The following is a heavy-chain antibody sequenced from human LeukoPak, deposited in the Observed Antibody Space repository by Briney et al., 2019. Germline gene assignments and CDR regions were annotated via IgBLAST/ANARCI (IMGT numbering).Heavy chain of an antibody. CDR1: GFTFGDYG. CDR2: IRSYAYGGTT. CDR3: TRASYYDSSGYYYRVGDY. V-gene: IGHV3-49*03. J-gene: IGHJ4*02. D-gene: IGHD3-22*01. Sequence: GGSLRLSCTASGFTFGDYGMSWFRPAPGKGLEWVCFIRSYAYGGTTEYAASVKGRFTISRDDSKSIAYLQMNSLKTEDTAMYSCTRASYYDSSGYYYRVGDYWGQGTLVTVSS.